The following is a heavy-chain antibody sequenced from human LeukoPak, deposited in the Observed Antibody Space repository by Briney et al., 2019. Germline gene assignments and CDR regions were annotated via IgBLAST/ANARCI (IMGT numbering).Heavy chain of an antibody. Sequence: EPSQTLSLTCTVSGGSISSGGYYWSWIRQPAGKGLEWIGRIYTSGSTNYNPSLKSRVTISVDTSKNHLSLKVSSVTAADTAVYYCARGASGTLYDAFDIWGQGTMVTVSS. J-gene: IGHJ3*02. CDR2: IYTSGST. CDR1: GGSISSGGYY. CDR3: ARGASGTLYDAFDI. D-gene: IGHD1-26*01. V-gene: IGHV4-61*02.